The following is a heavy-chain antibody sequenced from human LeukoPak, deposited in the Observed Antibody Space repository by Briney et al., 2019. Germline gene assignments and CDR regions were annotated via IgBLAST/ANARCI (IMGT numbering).Heavy chain of an antibody. CDR3: AARRNISVAGPGAFDI. J-gene: IGHJ3*02. D-gene: IGHD6-19*01. Sequence: SVKVSCKASGGTFSSYAISWVRQAPGQGLEWMGRIIPILGIANYAQKFQGRVTITADKSTSTAYMELSSLKLEDTAVYYCAARRNISVAGPGAFDIWGQGTMVTVSS. CDR2: IIPILGIA. V-gene: IGHV1-69*04. CDR1: GGTFSSYA.